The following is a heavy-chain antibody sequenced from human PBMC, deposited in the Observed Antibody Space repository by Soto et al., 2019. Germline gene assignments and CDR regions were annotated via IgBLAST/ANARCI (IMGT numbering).Heavy chain of an antibody. CDR2: IDPSDSYT. J-gene: IGHJ4*02. Sequence: GESLKISCKGSGYSFTSYWISWVRQMPGKGLEWMGRIDPSDSYTNYSPSFQGHVTISADKSISTAYLQWSSLKASDTAMYYCARHENTYYYDSSGYYSDYWGQGTLVTVSS. V-gene: IGHV5-10-1*01. D-gene: IGHD3-22*01. CDR1: GYSFTSYW. CDR3: ARHENTYYYDSSGYYSDY.